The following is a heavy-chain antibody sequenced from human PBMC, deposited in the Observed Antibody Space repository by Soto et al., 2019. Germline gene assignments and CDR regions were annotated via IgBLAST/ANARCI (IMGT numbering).Heavy chain of an antibody. CDR1: GGSFSGYY. D-gene: IGHD2-15*01. CDR3: ARECLHTLVGVVAATRRGFDP. V-gene: IGHV4-34*01. CDR2: INHSGST. Sequence: QVQLQQWGAGLLKPSETLSLTCAVYGGSFSGYYWSWIRQPPGKGLEWIGEINHSGSTYYNPSLKGRVNISVDTSKDQVPLKLSSVTAGDTAVYYCARECLHTLVGVVAATRRGFDPWGQGTLVTVSS. J-gene: IGHJ5*02.